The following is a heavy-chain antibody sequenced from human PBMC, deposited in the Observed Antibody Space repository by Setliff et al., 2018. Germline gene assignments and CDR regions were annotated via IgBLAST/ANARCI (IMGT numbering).Heavy chain of an antibody. J-gene: IGHJ4*01. CDR2: ISYSGTP. D-gene: IGHD2-15*01. V-gene: IGHV4-39*01. CDR3: VRPGGTTVVARHFDY. Sequence: ETLSLTCTVSDDSFTSSRYYWGWIRQAPGSGLEWIGSISYSGTPYYNASVESRATISIDTSRNQFSLELRSVTVADTATYYCVRPGGTTVVARHFDYWGSGILVTVSS. CDR1: DDSFTSSRYY.